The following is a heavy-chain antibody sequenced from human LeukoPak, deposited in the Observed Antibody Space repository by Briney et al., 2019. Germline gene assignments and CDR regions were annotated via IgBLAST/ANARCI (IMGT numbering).Heavy chain of an antibody. V-gene: IGHV3-23*01. CDR1: GFTLSSYA. Sequence: GGSLRLSCAASGFTLSSYAMSWVRQAPGKGLEWVSAISGSGGSTYYADSVEGRFTISRDSSKNTLYLQMNSLRAEDTAVYYCAKGPYGRNFDWLYTFDYGGQGTLVTVSS. D-gene: IGHD3-9*01. CDR2: ISGSGGST. CDR3: AKGPYGRNFDWLYTFDY. J-gene: IGHJ4*02.